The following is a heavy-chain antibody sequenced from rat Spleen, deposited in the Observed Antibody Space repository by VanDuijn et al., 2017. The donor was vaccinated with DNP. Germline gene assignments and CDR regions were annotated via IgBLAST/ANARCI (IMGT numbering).Heavy chain of an antibody. Sequence: EVQLVESGGGLVQPRGSMKLSCSASGFIFSNYYMAWVRQAPTKGLGWVESISSVGDNTPYRDSVKDRFTISRDNAKSTLYLQMDSLRSEETATYHCARHGGTGSSWYFDLWGPGAMVTVSS. J-gene: IGHJ1*01. D-gene: IGHD5-1*01. CDR1: GFIFSNYY. CDR2: ISSVGDNT. V-gene: IGHV5S11*01. CDR3: ARHGGTGSSWYFDL.